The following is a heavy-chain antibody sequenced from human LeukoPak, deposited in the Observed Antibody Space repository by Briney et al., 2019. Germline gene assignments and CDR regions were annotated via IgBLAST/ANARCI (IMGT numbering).Heavy chain of an antibody. CDR1: GLTFSGYA. V-gene: IGHV3-23*01. D-gene: IGHD3-22*01. CDR2: MSANADTT. CDR3: AKSAYYDDSGYYVDY. Sequence: PGGSLRLSCAVSGLTFSGYAMSWVRQAPGKGLEWVSLMSANADTTYYTDSVRGRFTNSRDNSQKTVYLQMNSLRADDTAVYYCAKSAYYDDSGYYVDYWGQGTLVTVSS. J-gene: IGHJ4*02.